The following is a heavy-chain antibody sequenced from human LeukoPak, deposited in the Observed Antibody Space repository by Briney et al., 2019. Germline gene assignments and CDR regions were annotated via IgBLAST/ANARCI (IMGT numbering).Heavy chain of an antibody. Sequence: PSETLSLTCAVCGYSITSGYYWGWIRPPPGKGLEWIGTIYHSGSTYYNPSLKSRVIVSVDTSKNQFSLKLSSVTAADTAVYYCVRSPYYYYHMDVWGKGTSVTVSS. V-gene: IGHV4-38-2*01. CDR3: VRSPYYYYHMDV. CDR2: IYHSGST. CDR1: GYSITSGYY. J-gene: IGHJ6*03.